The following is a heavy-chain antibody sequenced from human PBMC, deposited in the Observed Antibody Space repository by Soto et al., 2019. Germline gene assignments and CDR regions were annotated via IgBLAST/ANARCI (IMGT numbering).Heavy chain of an antibody. J-gene: IGHJ6*02. Sequence: PSETLSLTCTVSGGSISSYYWSWIRQPPGKGLEWIGYIYYSGSTNYNPSLKSRVTISVDTSKNQFSLKLSSVTAADTAVYYCARGNFWSGHSYHYYYYGMDVWGQGTTVTVSS. CDR2: IYYSGST. V-gene: IGHV4-59*01. CDR3: ARGNFWSGHSYHYYYYGMDV. CDR1: GGSISSYY. D-gene: IGHD3-3*01.